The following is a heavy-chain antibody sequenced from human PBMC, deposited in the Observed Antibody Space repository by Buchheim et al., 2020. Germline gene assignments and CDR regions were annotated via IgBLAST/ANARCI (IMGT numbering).Heavy chain of an antibody. D-gene: IGHD2/OR15-2a*01. CDR1: GFTFSSYG. Sequence: QVQLVESGGGVVQPGRSLRLSCAASGFTFSSYGMHWVRQAPGKGLEWVAVIWYDGSNKYYADSVKGRFTISRDNSKNTLYLQMNSLRAEDTAVYYCARGSMPPEDPCDYWGQGTL. CDR2: IWYDGSNK. V-gene: IGHV3-33*01. J-gene: IGHJ4*02. CDR3: ARGSMPPEDPCDY.